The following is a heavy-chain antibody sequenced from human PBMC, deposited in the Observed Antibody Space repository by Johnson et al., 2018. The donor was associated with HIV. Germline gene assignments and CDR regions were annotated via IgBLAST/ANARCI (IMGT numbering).Heavy chain of an antibody. D-gene: IGHD3-22*01. Sequence: QVQLVESGGGVVQPGRSLRLSCAASGFTFSSYAMHWVRQAPGKGLEWMAVISYDGNNKYYTDSVKGRFTISRDNSKNTLFLLMSSLRADDTAVYYCAGAYYYDSSGYYDAFDIWGQGTMVTVSS. CDR3: AGAYYYDSSGYYDAFDI. CDR2: ISYDGNNK. J-gene: IGHJ3*02. V-gene: IGHV3-30*04. CDR1: GFTFSSYA.